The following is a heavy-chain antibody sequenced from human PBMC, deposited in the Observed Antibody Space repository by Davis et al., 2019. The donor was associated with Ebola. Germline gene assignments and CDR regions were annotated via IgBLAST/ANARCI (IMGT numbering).Heavy chain of an antibody. V-gene: IGHV4-34*01. Sequence: MPSETLSLTCAVYGGSFSGYYWSWIRQPPGKGLEWIGEINHSGSTNYNPSLKSRVTISVDTSKNQFSLKLSSVTAADTAVYYCARAFAGLGELWGRYYYGMDVGGQGTTVTVSS. D-gene: IGHD3-16*01. CDR1: GGSFSGYY. CDR2: INHSGST. J-gene: IGHJ6*02. CDR3: ARAFAGLGELWGRYYYGMDV.